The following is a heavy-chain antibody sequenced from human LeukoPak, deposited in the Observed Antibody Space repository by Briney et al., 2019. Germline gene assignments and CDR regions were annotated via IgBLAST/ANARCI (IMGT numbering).Heavy chain of an antibody. CDR3: ASGEEWLVL. J-gene: IGHJ5*02. CDR1: GGSISSYY. Sequence: PSETLSLTCTVSGGSISSYYWSWIRQPPPKGLELMGYSYYSWSTNYNPSLKIRVTISVYTAKNQFSLKLSSATAAHTALYYCASGEEWLVLWGQGTLVTVSS. V-gene: IGHV4-59*01. D-gene: IGHD3-10*01. CDR2: SYYSWST.